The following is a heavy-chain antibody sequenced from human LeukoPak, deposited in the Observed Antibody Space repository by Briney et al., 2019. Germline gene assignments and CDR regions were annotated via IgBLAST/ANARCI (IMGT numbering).Heavy chain of an antibody. Sequence: GASVKVSCKASGYTFTGYYMHWVRQAPGQGLEWMGWINPNSGGTNYAQKFQGRVTMTRDTSISTAYMELSRLRSDDTAVYYCARDVSYSSSWYRIGYWGQGTLVTVSS. V-gene: IGHV1-2*02. CDR1: GYTFTGYY. CDR3: ARDVSYSSSWYRIGY. D-gene: IGHD6-13*01. J-gene: IGHJ4*02. CDR2: INPNSGGT.